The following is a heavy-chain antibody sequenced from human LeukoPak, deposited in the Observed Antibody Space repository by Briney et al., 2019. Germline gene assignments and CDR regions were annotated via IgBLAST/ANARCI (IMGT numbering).Heavy chain of an antibody. CDR3: ARVGGDYVYFDY. Sequence: SETLSLTCAVSGGSISSSNWWSWVRQPPGKGLEWIGEIYHSGSTNYNPSLKSRVTISVDTSKNQFSLKLSSVTAADTAVYYCARVGGDYVYFDYWGQGTLVTVSS. CDR2: IYHSGST. D-gene: IGHD4-17*01. CDR1: GGSISSSNW. V-gene: IGHV4-4*02. J-gene: IGHJ4*02.